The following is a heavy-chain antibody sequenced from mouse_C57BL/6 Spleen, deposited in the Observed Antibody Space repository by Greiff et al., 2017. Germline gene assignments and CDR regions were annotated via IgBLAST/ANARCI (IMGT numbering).Heavy chain of an antibody. CDR1: GYTFTDYE. Sequence: QVQLQQSGAELVRPGASVTLSCKASGYTFTDYEMHWVKQTPVHGLEWIGAIDPETGGTAYNQKFKGKAILTADKSSSTAYMELRSLTSEDSAVYYCTRRKLGYFDYWGQGTTLTVSS. J-gene: IGHJ2*01. CDR3: TRRKLGYFDY. CDR2: IDPETGGT. V-gene: IGHV1-15*01.